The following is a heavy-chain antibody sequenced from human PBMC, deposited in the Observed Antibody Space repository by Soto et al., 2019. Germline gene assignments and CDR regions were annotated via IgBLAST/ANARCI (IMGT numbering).Heavy chain of an antibody. CDR3: ARATYTVMHFYGMDV. J-gene: IGHJ6*02. CDR2: INPSGGTT. V-gene: IGHV1-46*01. CDR1: GYSFTNYY. D-gene: IGHD2-2*02. Sequence: PRPSVKVSCKASGYSFTNYYMHWVRQAPGQGLEWMGLINPSGGTTGYGQKFQGRVTLTSDTSTSTVYMELSRLGSEDTAVYYCARATYTVMHFYGMDVWGQGTTVTVSS.